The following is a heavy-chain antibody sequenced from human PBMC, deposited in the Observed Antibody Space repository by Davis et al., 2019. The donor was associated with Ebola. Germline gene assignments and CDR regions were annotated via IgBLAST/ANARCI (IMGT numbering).Heavy chain of an antibody. J-gene: IGHJ4*02. CDR1: GFTFSESA. V-gene: IGHV3-73*01. D-gene: IGHD2-21*02. CDR3: TRRDSDITAPDY. CDR2: IRTRHGSYAT. Sequence: GESLKISCAASGFTFSESALHWVRQASGKGLEWVGRIRTRHGSYATVYAASVKGRFTISSDDPKDTANLQMNSLKTADTAVYYCTRRDSDITAPDYWGQGTLVTVSS.